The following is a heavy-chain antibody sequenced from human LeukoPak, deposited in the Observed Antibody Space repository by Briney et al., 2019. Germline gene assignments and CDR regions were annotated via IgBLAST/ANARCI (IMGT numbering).Heavy chain of an antibody. Sequence: GGSLRLSCAASGFTFSSYAMSWVRQAPGKGLEWVSAISGSGGSTYYADSVKGRFTISRDNFKNTLYLQMNSLRAEDTAVYYCCISNYDFWSGYYDWGQGTLVTVSS. D-gene: IGHD3-3*01. V-gene: IGHV3-23*01. CDR2: ISGSGGST. CDR3: CISNYDFWSGYYD. J-gene: IGHJ4*02. CDR1: GFTFSSYA.